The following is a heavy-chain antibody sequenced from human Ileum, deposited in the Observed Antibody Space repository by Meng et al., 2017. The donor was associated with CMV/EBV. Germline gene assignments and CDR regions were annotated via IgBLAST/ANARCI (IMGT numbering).Heavy chain of an antibody. Sequence: GGSLRLSCAASGFTFSSYWMSWVRQAPGKGLEWVANIKQDGSEKYYVDSVKGRFTISRDNAENSLYLQMNSLRAEDTAVYYCARDLGYYDSSGYPYYFDYWGQGTLVTVSS. D-gene: IGHD3-22*01. J-gene: IGHJ4*02. V-gene: IGHV3-7*01. CDR3: ARDLGYYDSSGYPYYFDY. CDR2: IKQDGSEK. CDR1: GFTFSSYW.